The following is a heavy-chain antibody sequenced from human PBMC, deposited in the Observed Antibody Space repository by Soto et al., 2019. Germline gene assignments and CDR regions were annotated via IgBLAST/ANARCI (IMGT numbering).Heavy chain of an antibody. D-gene: IGHD1-20*01. CDR3: ARESYNWNYDY. CDR2: MNSNNGDT. V-gene: IGHV1-2*02. Sequence: QVQLVQSGAEVKGPGASVKVSCKASRYTFTAYFIHWVRQAPGQGLEWMGWMNSNNGDTFYAQKFQGRLTMTRDTSINTAYMDLSRLRSDDTAVYYCARESYNWNYDYWGQGSLVTVSS. CDR1: RYTFTAYF. J-gene: IGHJ4*02.